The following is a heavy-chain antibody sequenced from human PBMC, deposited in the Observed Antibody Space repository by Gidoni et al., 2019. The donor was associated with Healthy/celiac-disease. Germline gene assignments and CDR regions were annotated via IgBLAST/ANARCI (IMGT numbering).Heavy chain of an antibody. D-gene: IGHD5-12*01. CDR1: GGTFSGYT. V-gene: IGHV1-69*08. J-gene: IGHJ5*02. CDR2: TIPILGIA. Sequence: QVELVQSGAEVKKPGSSVKVSCQASGGTFSGYTISWVRQAPGQGLEWMGRTIPILGIANYAQKSQGRVTITADKSTRTAYMELSSLRAEDTAVYYCARDILLWGYDLNWFDPWGQGTLVTVSS. CDR3: ARDILLWGYDLNWFDP.